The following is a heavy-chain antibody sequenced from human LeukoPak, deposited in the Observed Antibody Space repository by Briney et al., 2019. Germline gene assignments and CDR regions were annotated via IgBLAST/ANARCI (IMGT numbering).Heavy chain of an antibody. Sequence: PSETLSLTCAVYGGSFSGYYWSWIRQPPGKGLEWIGYIYYSGSTNYNPSLKSRVTISVDTSKNQFSLKLSSVTAADTAVYYCARVHDSSGYDAFDIWGQGTMVTVSS. J-gene: IGHJ3*02. D-gene: IGHD3-22*01. CDR3: ARVHDSSGYDAFDI. CDR1: GGSFSGYY. V-gene: IGHV4-59*01. CDR2: IYYSGST.